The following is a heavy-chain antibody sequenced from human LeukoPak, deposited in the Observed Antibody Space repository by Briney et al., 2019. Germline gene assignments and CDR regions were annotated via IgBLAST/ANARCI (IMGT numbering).Heavy chain of an antibody. D-gene: IGHD3-22*01. CDR3: ARDRRWYDSSGYLAI. V-gene: IGHV3-30*03. Sequence: GGSLRLSCAVSGFTFSNYGMQRVRQAPGKGLEWVAVVSYDGSTKYYEDSVKGRFTISRDSSNNTVYVQMKTLRAEDTAVYYCARDRRWYDSSGYLAIWGQGTMVTVSS. CDR1: GFTFSNYG. J-gene: IGHJ3*02. CDR2: VSYDGSTK.